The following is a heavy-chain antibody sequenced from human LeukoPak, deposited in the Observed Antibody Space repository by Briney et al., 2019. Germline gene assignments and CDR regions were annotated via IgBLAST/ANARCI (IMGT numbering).Heavy chain of an antibody. Sequence: GESLKISCKGSGYSFTSYWIGWVRQMPGKGLEWMGIIYPGDSDTRYSPSFQGQVTISADKSISTAYLQWSSLKASDTAMHYCARYSGWSHDAFGIWGQGTMVTVSS. J-gene: IGHJ3*02. D-gene: IGHD6-19*01. CDR3: ARYSGWSHDAFGI. V-gene: IGHV5-51*01. CDR2: IYPGDSDT. CDR1: GYSFTSYW.